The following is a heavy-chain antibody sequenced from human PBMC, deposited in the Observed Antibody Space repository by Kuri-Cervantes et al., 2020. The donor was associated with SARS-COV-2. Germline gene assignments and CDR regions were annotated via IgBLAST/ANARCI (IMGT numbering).Heavy chain of an antibody. Sequence: GSLRLSCSVSRGSISSHDSMSSNFWTWIRQPPGKGLEWIGYIHYNGNTNYNPSLKSRITMSVDTSKNQISLELTSVTAADTAVYYCGRDLGSSSDYWGQGTLVTVSS. CDR2: IHYNGNT. V-gene: IGHV4-61*01. CDR3: GRDLGSSSDY. D-gene: IGHD1-26*01. J-gene: IGHJ4*02. CDR1: RGSISSHDSMSSNF.